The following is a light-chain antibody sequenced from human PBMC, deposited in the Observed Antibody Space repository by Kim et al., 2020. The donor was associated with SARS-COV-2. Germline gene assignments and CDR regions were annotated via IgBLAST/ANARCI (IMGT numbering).Light chain of an antibody. Sequence: QSALTQPASVSGSPGQSISISCTATIGALSGYDYASWYQHHPGKAPKLLIYDVAKRPSGVSNRFSGSKSAEKASLTISGLQADDEADYYCVSYTGGRIWVFGGGTKVTVL. V-gene: IGLV2-14*03. CDR2: DVA. CDR3: VSYTGGRIWV. CDR1: IGALSGYDY. J-gene: IGLJ3*02.